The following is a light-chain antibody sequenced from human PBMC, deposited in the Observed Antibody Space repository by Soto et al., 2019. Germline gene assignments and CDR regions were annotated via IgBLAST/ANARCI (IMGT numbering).Light chain of an antibody. CDR3: TSYTTISTRV. Sequence: QSVLTQPASVSGSPGQSITISCTGTSSDVGAYDYVSWCQQLPGKAPKLIISEVSNRPSGVSYHFSGSKSGNTASLTISGLHPEDEASYYCTSYTTISTRVFGTGTKVTV. V-gene: IGLV2-14*01. CDR2: EVS. CDR1: SSDVGAYDY. J-gene: IGLJ1*01.